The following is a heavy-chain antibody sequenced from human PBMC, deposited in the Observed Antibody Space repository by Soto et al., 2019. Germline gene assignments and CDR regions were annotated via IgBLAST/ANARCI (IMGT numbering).Heavy chain of an antibody. V-gene: IGHV4-34*01. Sequence: PSETLSLTCAVYGGSFSGYFWSWVRQPPGKGLEWIGEINHSGSTNYNPSLKSRVTISADTSKNQFSLKLSSVTAADTAVYYCARVWRYCSGGTCHPAEYFHHWGPGNLLTVSS. CDR1: GGSFSGYF. J-gene: IGHJ1*01. D-gene: IGHD2-15*01. CDR2: INHSGST. CDR3: ARVWRYCSGGTCHPAEYFHH.